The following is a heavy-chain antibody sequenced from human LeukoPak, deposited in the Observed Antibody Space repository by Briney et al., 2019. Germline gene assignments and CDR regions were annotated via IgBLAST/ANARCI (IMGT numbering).Heavy chain of an antibody. Sequence: PGGSLRLSCAASGFTFSSYWMHWVRQAPGKGLVWVSRINSDGSSTTYADSVQGRFTISRDNSKNTLYLQMNSLRAEDTAVYYCAREKLLWFGSLYGMDVWGQGTTVTVSS. J-gene: IGHJ6*02. V-gene: IGHV3-74*01. CDR2: INSDGSST. CDR3: AREKLLWFGSLYGMDV. D-gene: IGHD3-10*01. CDR1: GFTFSSYW.